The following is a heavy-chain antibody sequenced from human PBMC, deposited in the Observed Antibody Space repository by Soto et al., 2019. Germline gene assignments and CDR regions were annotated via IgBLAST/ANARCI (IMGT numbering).Heavy chain of an antibody. CDR1: GFTFSSYS. CDR2: ISSSSSYI. J-gene: IGHJ6*02. Sequence: EVQLVESGGGLVKPGGSLRLSCAASGFTFSSYSMNWVRQAPGKGLEWVSYISSSSSYIFYADSVKGRFTVSRDNAKNSLDLQRDSLGAEDTAGYYCARDGAVAGRPPGDYGMGGWGQGTTVTVSS. V-gene: IGHV3-21*01. CDR3: ARDGAVAGRPPGDYGMGG. D-gene: IGHD6-19*01.